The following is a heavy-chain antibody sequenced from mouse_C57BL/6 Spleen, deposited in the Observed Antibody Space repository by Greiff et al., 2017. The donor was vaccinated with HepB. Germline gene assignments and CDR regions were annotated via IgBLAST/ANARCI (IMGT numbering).Heavy chain of an antibody. CDR3: ARGTLFFTTVVAENY. CDR1: GYTFTSYG. J-gene: IGHJ2*01. Sequence: QVQLQQSGAELARPGASVKLSCKASGYTFTSYGISWVKQRTGQGLEWIGEIYPRSGNTYYNEKFKGKATLTADKSSSTAYMELRSLTSEDSAVYFCARGTLFFTTVVAENYGGQGTTLTVSS. V-gene: IGHV1-81*01. CDR2: IYPRSGNT. D-gene: IGHD1-1*01.